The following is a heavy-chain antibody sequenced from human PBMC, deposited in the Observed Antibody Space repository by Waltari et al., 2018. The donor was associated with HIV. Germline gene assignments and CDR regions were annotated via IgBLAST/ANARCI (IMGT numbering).Heavy chain of an antibody. Sequence: QVQLVESGGGVVQPGRSLRLSCAASGFSMSTYGMHWVSQAPGKGLEWVALIGFDGRNEYYSDSVKGRLIISRDNSKSTLYLQMNSLRVEDTAVYFCARDQDYMGRLSYFDLWGRGTLVTVSS. D-gene: IGHD4-4*01. J-gene: IGHJ2*01. CDR3: ARDQDYMGRLSYFDL. CDR1: GFSMSTYG. CDR2: IGFDGRNE. V-gene: IGHV3-33*01.